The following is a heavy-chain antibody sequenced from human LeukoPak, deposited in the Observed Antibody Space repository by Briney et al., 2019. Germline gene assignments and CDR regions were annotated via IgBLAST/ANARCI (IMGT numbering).Heavy chain of an antibody. CDR1: GGSVSSGSYY. V-gene: IGHV3-11*01. D-gene: IGHD3-3*01. CDR2: ISSSGSTI. CDR3: ARDEEWLLSYYFDY. Sequence: PSETLSLTCTVSGGSVSSGSYYWSWIRQAPGKGLEWVSYISSSGSTIYYADSVKGRFTISRDNAKNSLYLQMNSLRAEDTAVYYCARDEEWLLSYYFDYWGQGTLVTVSP. J-gene: IGHJ4*02.